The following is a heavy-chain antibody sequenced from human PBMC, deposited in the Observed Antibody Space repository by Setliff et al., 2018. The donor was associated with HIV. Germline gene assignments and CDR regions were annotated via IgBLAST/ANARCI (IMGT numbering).Heavy chain of an antibody. CDR3: ARDRDIVVVPASPQGYYYYMDV. D-gene: IGHD2-2*01. V-gene: IGHV4-59*12. Sequence: PSETLSLTCSVSGGSISSYYWSWIRQPPGKGLEWIGDIYYSGMTNYNPSLQSRVTISINTSKNQFSLKLSSVTAADTAVYYCARDRDIVVVPASPQGYYYYMDVWGKGTTVTVSS. J-gene: IGHJ6*03. CDR2: IYYSGMT. CDR1: GGSISSYY.